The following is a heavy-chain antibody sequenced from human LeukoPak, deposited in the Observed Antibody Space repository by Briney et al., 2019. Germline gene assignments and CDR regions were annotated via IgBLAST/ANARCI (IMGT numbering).Heavy chain of an antibody. CDR3: ASGGYYTDDAFDI. D-gene: IGHD3-3*01. CDR1: GFTFSDHY. V-gene: IGHV3-11*01. CDR2: ISSSGSTI. Sequence: PGGSLRLSCAASGFTFSDHYMSWIRQAPGKGLEWVSYISSSGSTIYYADSVKGRFTISRDNAKNSLYLQMNSLRAEDTAVYYCASGGYYTDDAFDIWGQGTMVTVSS. J-gene: IGHJ3*02.